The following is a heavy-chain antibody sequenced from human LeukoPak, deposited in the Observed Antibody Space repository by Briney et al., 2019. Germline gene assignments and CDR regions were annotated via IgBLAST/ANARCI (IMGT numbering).Heavy chain of an antibody. CDR1: GFSFSTYA. CDR2: ISGSDPGT. J-gene: IGHJ4*02. V-gene: IGHV3-23*01. Sequence: PGGSLRLSCAASGFSFSTYAVSWVRQIPGKGLEWVSAISGSDPGTYYADSVKGRFTISRVNSRNTLYLQMNRLRVEDTAVYYCAKGSRGSCRGAYCYSFDNWGQGAVVTVSS. CDR3: AKGSRGSCRGAYCYSFDN. D-gene: IGHD2-21*02.